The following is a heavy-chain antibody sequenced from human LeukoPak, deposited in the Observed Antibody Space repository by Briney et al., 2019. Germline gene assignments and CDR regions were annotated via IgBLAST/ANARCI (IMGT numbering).Heavy chain of an antibody. CDR3: AKDGGDSSGHELFVY. J-gene: IGHJ4*02. CDR1: GASISNYY. D-gene: IGHD5-18*01. CDR2: IYTSGST. V-gene: IGHV4-4*07. Sequence: SETLSLTCTVSGASISNYYWSWIRQPAGKGLEWIGRIYTSGSTNYNPSLKSRVTMSVDTSKNQFSLKLSSVTAADTAVYYCAKDGGDSSGHELFVYGGQGTLVTVSS.